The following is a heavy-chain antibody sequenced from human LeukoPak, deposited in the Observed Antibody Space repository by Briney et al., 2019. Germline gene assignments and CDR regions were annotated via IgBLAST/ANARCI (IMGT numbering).Heavy chain of an antibody. CDR2: INHSGST. J-gene: IGHJ5*02. V-gene: IGHV4-34*01. CDR3: ARAGEGYGYNWFDP. D-gene: IGHD2-15*01. CDR1: GGSFSGYY. Sequence: SETLSLTCAVYGGSFSGYYWSWIRQPPGKGLEWIGEINHSGSTNYNPSLKSRVTISVDTSKNQFSLKLSSVTAADTAVYYCARAGEGYGYNWFDPWGQGTLVTISS.